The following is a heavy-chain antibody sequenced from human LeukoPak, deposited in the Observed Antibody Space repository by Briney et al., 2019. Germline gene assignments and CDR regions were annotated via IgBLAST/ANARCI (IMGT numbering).Heavy chain of an antibody. V-gene: IGHV5-51*01. D-gene: IGHD2-2*01. CDR2: IFPGDSHT. CDR1: GYSFTSYW. Sequence: GESLKISCKGSGYSFTSYWIAWVRQMPGKGLEWMGIIFPGDSHTTYSPSFQGQVTISADKSISTAYLHWSSLKASDTAMYYCARHRDSSSWSPFDYWGQGTLVTVSS. J-gene: IGHJ4*02. CDR3: ARHRDSSSWSPFDY.